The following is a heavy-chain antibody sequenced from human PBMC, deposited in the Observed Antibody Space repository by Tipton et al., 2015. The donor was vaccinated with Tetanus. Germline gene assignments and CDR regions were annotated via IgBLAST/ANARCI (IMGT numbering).Heavy chain of an antibody. CDR3: ARVRRGATTDLDY. J-gene: IGHJ4*02. CDR1: GDSISSGNYR. CDR2: IYHTGTT. V-gene: IGHV4-31*03. D-gene: IGHD5-12*01. Sequence: TLSLTCTVSGDSISSGNYRYNWIRQLPGKGLEWIGYIYHTGTTYYNPSFQSRVSISVDTSMSQFSLELNSVTAADTAVYYCARVRRGATTDLDYWGQGTLVTVSS.